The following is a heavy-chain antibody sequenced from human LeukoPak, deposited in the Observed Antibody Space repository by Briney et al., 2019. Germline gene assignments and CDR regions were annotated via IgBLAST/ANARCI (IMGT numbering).Heavy chain of an antibody. CDR2: INPNSGGT. V-gene: IGHV1-2*02. Sequence: GASVKVSCKASGYTFTGYYMHWVRQAPGQGLEWMGWINPNSGGTNYAQKFQGRVTMTRDTSISTAYMEVSRLTSDDTAVYYRARGAKSYYYYHMDVWGKGTTVTVSS. CDR3: ARGAKSYYYYHMDV. J-gene: IGHJ6*03. CDR1: GYTFTGYY.